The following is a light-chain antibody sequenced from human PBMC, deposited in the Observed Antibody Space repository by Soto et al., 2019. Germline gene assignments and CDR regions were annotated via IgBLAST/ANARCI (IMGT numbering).Light chain of an antibody. CDR2: LAS. CDR3: MQTLQTPHS. CDR1: QRLLHSNGKTY. Sequence: DIVMTQSPLSLSVTPGEPASISCRSSQRLLHSNGKTYLDWFLQKTGQSPQLLIYLASNRVSGVPDKFSGSGSGTDFTLKISRVEADDVGVYYCMQTLQTPHSFGQGTKVDIK. J-gene: IGKJ1*01. V-gene: IGKV2-28*01.